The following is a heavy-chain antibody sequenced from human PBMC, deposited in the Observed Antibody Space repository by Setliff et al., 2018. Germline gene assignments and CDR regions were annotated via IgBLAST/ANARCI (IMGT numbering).Heavy chain of an antibody. Sequence: SATLSLTCIVSGVSVSRRYWSWIRQPPGKTLEWIGYIYTGGSTTYNPSLKSRVTLSLDTSKNHLSLNLTSVTAADTAVYYCARDVWGAGTGWFDPWGLGILVTVSS. D-gene: IGHD1-1*01. CDR1: GVSVSRRY. J-gene: IGHJ5*02. CDR2: IYTGGST. CDR3: ARDVWGAGTGWFDP. V-gene: IGHV4-4*08.